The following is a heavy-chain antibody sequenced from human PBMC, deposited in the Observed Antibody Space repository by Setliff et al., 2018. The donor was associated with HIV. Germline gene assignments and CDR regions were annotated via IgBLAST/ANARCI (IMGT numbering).Heavy chain of an antibody. CDR2: VTEGGNI. V-gene: IGHV4-34*01. Sequence: SETLSLTCSVYGGSFSGYLWTWIRQPPGKGLEWFGAVTEGGNINYNPSLESRLTISVDPSKRQFFLKLTSMTAADTAVYYCVRGGWYWYGSGNSGVFDVWGRGTVVTVSS. J-gene: IGHJ3*01. CDR1: GGSFSGYL. D-gene: IGHD3-10*01. CDR3: VRGGWYWYGSGNSGVFDV.